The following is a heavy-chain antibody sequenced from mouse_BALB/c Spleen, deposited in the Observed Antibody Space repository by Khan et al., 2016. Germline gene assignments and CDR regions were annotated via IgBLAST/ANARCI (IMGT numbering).Heavy chain of an antibody. D-gene: IGHD1-1*01. CDR3: ASPYGSSYVWFAY. CDR1: GYSFTGYY. Sequence: LVKTGASVKISCKASGYSFTGYYMPWVKQSPGKSLEWIGYITSYNGATSYNQKFKGKATFTVDTSSSTAYMQFNSLTSDDSAVYYCASPYGSSYVWFAYWGQGTLVTVSA. CDR2: ITSYNGAT. J-gene: IGHJ3*01. V-gene: IGHV1S34*01.